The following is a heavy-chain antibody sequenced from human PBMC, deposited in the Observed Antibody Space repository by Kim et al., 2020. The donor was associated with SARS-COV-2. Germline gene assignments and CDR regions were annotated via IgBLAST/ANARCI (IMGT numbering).Heavy chain of an antibody. J-gene: IGHJ5*02. Sequence: LSLTCAASGFTFSSHVMHWVRQAPGKGLEWVALISYEGSTKRYTDSVKGRFTVSRDNSKNILFLQMNSLRPEDTAVYYCARNLVGDTDLGPWGQGTLVTVSS. D-gene: IGHD1-26*01. CDR1: GFTFSSHV. CDR3: ARNLVGDTDLGP. V-gene: IGHV3-30*03. CDR2: ISYEGSTK.